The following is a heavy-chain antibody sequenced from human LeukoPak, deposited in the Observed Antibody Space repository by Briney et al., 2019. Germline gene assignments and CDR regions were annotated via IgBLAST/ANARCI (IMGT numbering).Heavy chain of an antibody. Sequence: ASVKVSCKASGYTFTGYYMHWLRQAPGQGLEWRGWINPNSGETNYAQKFQGRVTINRDTSISTQYMEFSRLESDVTAVYFCARPQLSLDAFDIWGQGTRVTVSS. CDR1: GYTFTGYY. D-gene: IGHD6-6*01. CDR2: INPNSGET. CDR3: ARPQLSLDAFDI. J-gene: IGHJ3*02. V-gene: IGHV1-2*02.